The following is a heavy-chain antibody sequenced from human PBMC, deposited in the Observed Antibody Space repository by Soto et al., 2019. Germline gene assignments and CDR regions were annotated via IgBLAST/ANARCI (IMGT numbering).Heavy chain of an antibody. D-gene: IGHD1-26*01. CDR1: GYSFTSYW. CDR2: IYPGDSDT. CDR3: ARREYRGGDPFDI. J-gene: IGHJ3*02. Sequence: PGESLKISCKGSGYSFTSYWIGWVRQMPGKGLEWMGIIYPGDSDTRYNPSFQGQVTISADKSISTAYLQWSSLKASDTAMYYWARREYRGGDPFDIWGQGTMVTVSS. V-gene: IGHV5-51*01.